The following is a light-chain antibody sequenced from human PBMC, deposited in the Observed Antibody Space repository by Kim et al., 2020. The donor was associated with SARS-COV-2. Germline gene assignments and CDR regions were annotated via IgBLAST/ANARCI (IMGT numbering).Light chain of an antibody. CDR3: GTWDDSLTGPV. CDR1: SVNIGSNA. V-gene: IGLV1-36*01. Sequence: ELTQPPSVSGAPRQKVTISCSGSSVNIGSNAVNWYQQFPGKAPRLLISYDDQLSSGVSDRFSASKSVTSASLAISGLQSEDEADYYCGTWDDSLTGPVFGGGTQLTVL. J-gene: IGLJ2*01. CDR2: YDD.